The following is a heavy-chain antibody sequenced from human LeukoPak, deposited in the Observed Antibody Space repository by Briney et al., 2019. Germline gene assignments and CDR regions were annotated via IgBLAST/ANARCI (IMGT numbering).Heavy chain of an antibody. CDR3: ARGLDYYDSSGYRLPALGY. D-gene: IGHD3-22*01. Sequence: PSETLSLTCAVYGGSFSDYYWSWIRQPPGKGLELIGEINHSGSTNYNPSLKSRVAISVDTSKNQFSLKLGSVTAADTAVYYCARGLDYYDSSGYRLPALGYWGQGTLVTVSS. J-gene: IGHJ4*02. V-gene: IGHV4-34*01. CDR2: INHSGST. CDR1: GGSFSDYY.